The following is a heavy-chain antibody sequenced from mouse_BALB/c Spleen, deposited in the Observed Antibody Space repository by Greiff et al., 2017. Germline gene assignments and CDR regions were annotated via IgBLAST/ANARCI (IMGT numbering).Heavy chain of an antibody. D-gene: IGHD3-1*01. CDR2: ISSGGST. J-gene: IGHJ2*01. V-gene: IGHV5-6-5*01. CDR1: GFTFSSYA. Sequence: EVHLVESGGGLVKPGGSLKLSCAASGFTFSSYAMSWVRQTPEKRLEWVASISSGGSTYYPDSVKGRFTISRDNARNILYLQMSSLRSEDTAMYYCARGGGARGTHFDYWGQGTTLTVSS. CDR3: ARGGGARGTHFDY.